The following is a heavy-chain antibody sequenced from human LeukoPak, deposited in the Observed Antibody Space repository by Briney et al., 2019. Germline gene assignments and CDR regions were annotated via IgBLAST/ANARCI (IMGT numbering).Heavy chain of an antibody. V-gene: IGHV4-39*07. CDR1: GGSISSSSYY. J-gene: IGHJ5*02. Sequence: PSETLSLTCTVSGGSISSSSYYWGWIRQPPGKGLEWIGSIYYSGSTYYNPSLKSRVTISVDTSKNQFSLKLSSVTAADTAVYYCARDAPGTKSNWFDPWGQGTLVTVSS. CDR2: IYYSGST. D-gene: IGHD1-1*01. CDR3: ARDAPGTKSNWFDP.